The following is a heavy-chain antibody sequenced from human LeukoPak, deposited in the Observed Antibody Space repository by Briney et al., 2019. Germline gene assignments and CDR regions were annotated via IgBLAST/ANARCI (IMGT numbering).Heavy chain of an antibody. D-gene: IGHD3-10*01. CDR3: ARERASYYGSNWFDP. Sequence: GGSLRLPCAASGFTFSDYYMSWIRQAPGKGLEWVSYISSSGSTIYYADSVKGRFTISRDNAKNSLYLQMNSLRAEDTAVYYCARERASYYGSNWFDPWGQGALVTVSS. J-gene: IGHJ5*02. V-gene: IGHV3-11*01. CDR2: ISSSGSTI. CDR1: GFTFSDYY.